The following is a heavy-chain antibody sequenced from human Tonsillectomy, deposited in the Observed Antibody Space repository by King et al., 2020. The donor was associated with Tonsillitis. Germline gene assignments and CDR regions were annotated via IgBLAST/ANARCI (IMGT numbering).Heavy chain of an antibody. CDR3: ARDLLLWEGTYYYYYGMDV. V-gene: IGHV3-30-3*01. D-gene: IGHD3-10*01. CDR1: GFTFSSYA. Sequence: VQLVESGGGVVQPGRSLRLSCAASGFTFSSYAMHWVRQAPGKGLEWVAVISYDGNKKYYADSVKGRFTISRDNSKNTLYLQMNSLRGEGTAVYYCARDLLLWEGTYYYYYGMDVWGQGTTVTVSS. J-gene: IGHJ6*02. CDR2: ISYDGNKK.